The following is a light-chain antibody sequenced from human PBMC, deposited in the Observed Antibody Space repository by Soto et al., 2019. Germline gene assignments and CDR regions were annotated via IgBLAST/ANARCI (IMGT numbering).Light chain of an antibody. CDR1: QSVSNY. CDR3: QKRSKFFWT. V-gene: IGKV3-11*01. Sequence: EIVLTQSPATLSLSPGERATLSCRASQSVSNYLAWYQQKPGQAPRLLMYDTSNRAPGIPARFSGSWSWTDLNLTSNSLEPEAFAVYFCQKRSKFFWTFGQGTKVEI. J-gene: IGKJ1*01. CDR2: DTS.